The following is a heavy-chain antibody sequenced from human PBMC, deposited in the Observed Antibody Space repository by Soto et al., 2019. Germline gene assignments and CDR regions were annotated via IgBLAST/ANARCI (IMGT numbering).Heavy chain of an antibody. J-gene: IGHJ4*02. V-gene: IGHV1-69*19. CDR2: ISPMFGAA. Sequence: QVQLVQSGAEMKKPGSSVKVSCQSSGGTFNTYAMNWVRQAPGQGPEWMGDISPMFGAANYAPKFQGRATITADESTGTSYMQLSRLTSEDTALYFCSREVQFHTPAFVYWGQGTLVNVSS. CDR3: SREVQFHTPAFVY. CDR1: GGTFNTYA.